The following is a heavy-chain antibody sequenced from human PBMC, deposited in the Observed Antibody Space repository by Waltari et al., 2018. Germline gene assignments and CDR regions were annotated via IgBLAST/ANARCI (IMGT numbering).Heavy chain of an antibody. J-gene: IGHJ6*03. CDR1: GFPFSSYS. CDR3: ARMVTPYYYYMDV. Sequence: EVQLVESGGGLVKPGGSLRLSCAASGFPFSSYSMNWVRQAPGKGLEWVSSISSSSSYIYYADSVKGRVTSCRDNAKNAQYLQMNSLRAEDTAVYYCARMVTPYYYYMDVWGKGTTVTVSS. V-gene: IGHV3-21*01. CDR2: ISSSSSYI. D-gene: IGHD2-15*01.